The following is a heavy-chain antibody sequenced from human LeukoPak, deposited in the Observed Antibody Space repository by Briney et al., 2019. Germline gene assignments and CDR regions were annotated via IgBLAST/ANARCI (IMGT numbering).Heavy chain of an antibody. Sequence: SETLSLTCGVYGGSFRNYFWTWIRQPPGKGLEWIGEINHLGNTNYNPSLKSRVTISVDTSKNQFSLKLSSVTAADTAVYYCARRDSSGYFNWFDPWGQGTLVTVSS. D-gene: IGHD3-22*01. CDR2: INHLGNT. J-gene: IGHJ5*02. CDR3: ARRDSSGYFNWFDP. V-gene: IGHV4-34*01. CDR1: GGSFRNYF.